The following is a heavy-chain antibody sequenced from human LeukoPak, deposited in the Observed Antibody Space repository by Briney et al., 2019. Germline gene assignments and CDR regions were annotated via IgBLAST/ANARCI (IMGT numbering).Heavy chain of an antibody. V-gene: IGHV1-69*13. CDR3: ARDHRSMSRITMIVVVWGAFDI. J-gene: IGHJ3*02. Sequence: ASVKVSCKASGGTFSSYAISWVRQAPGQGLEWMGGIIPIFGTANYAQKFQGRVTITADESTSTAYMELSSLRSEDTAVYYCARDHRSMSRITMIVVVWGAFDIWGQGTMVTVSS. D-gene: IGHD3-22*01. CDR1: GGTFSSYA. CDR2: IIPIFGTA.